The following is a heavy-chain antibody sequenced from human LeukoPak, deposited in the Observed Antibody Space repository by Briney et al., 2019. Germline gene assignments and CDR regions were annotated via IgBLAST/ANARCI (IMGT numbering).Heavy chain of an antibody. J-gene: IGHJ4*02. Sequence: SVKVSCKASGGTFSSYAISWVRQAPGQGPEWMGGIIPIFGTANYAQKFQGRVTITADESTSTAYMELSSLRSEDTAVYYCGFGYSSSWYSFDYWGQGTLVTVSS. CDR2: IIPIFGTA. CDR1: GGTFSSYA. V-gene: IGHV1-69*13. D-gene: IGHD6-13*01. CDR3: GFGYSSSWYSFDY.